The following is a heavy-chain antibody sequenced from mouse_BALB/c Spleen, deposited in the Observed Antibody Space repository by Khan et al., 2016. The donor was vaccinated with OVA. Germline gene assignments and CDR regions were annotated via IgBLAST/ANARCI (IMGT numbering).Heavy chain of an antibody. J-gene: IGHJ3*01. CDR1: GFSLNTYG. Sequence: QVQLKQSGPGLLQPSQSLSITCTASGFSLNTYGIHWIRQSQGKGLEWLGVIRSGGSTDYNGAFISRLNITKDNSKSQVFFKMYSLQADDTAIYYCARNSYMYDFTYWGQGTLVTVSA. CDR2: IRSGGST. V-gene: IGHV2-2*01. CDR3: ARNSYMYDFTY. D-gene: IGHD2-14*01.